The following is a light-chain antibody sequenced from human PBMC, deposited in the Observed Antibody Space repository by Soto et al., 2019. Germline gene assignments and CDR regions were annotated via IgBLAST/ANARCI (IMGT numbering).Light chain of an antibody. CDR1: QSISTY. CDR2: RVF. CDR3: QQFGGSPRT. V-gene: IGKV3-20*01. Sequence: EIVLTQSPGTLSLSPGEGATLSCGASQSISTYLAWYQQKPGQAPRLLIYRVFNRATGIPDRFSGSGSGTDFTLTISRLEPEDFAVYYCQQFGGSPRTFGRGTKVDI. J-gene: IGKJ1*01.